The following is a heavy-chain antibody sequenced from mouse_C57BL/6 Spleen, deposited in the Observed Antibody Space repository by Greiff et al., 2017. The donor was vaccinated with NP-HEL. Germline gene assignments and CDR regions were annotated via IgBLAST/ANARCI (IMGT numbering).Heavy chain of an antibody. CDR3: ARGAVYYGDYDYFDY. Sequence: QVQLQQSGPELVKPGASVKLSCKASGYTFTSYGINWVKQRPGQGLEWIGWIYPRDGSTKYNEKFKGKATLTVDTSSSTAYMELHSLTSEDSAVYSCARGAVYYGDYDYFDYWGQGTTLTVSA. D-gene: IGHD2-13*01. CDR1: GYTFTSYG. CDR2: IYPRDGST. V-gene: IGHV1-85*01. J-gene: IGHJ2*01.